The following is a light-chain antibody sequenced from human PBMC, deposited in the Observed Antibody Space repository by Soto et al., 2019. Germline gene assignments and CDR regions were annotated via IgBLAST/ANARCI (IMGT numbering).Light chain of an antibody. V-gene: IGKV1-39*01. CDR3: QQTYTIPWT. CDR1: QSFSNY. Sequence: DIQMTQSPSSVSASVGDRITITCRTSQSFSNYLTWYQHKPGKAPKLLIYSATVLQSGVPSRFSGSGSGTDFTLSTTRLQPEDSAPYYCQQTYTIPWTFGDGTRVEIK. J-gene: IGKJ1*01. CDR2: SAT.